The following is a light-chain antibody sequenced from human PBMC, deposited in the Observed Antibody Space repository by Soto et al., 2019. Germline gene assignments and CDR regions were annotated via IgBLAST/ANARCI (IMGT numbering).Light chain of an antibody. CDR3: QQFNSYTQIT. CDR2: DAS. CDR1: QGISSA. V-gene: IGKV1-13*02. Sequence: AIQLTHYKSFLSASVLDRFTITCLASQGISSALAWYQQKPGKAPKLLIYDASSLESGVPSRFSGSGSGTDFTLTISSLQPEDFATYYCQQFNSYTQITFGQGTRLEIK. J-gene: IGKJ5*01.